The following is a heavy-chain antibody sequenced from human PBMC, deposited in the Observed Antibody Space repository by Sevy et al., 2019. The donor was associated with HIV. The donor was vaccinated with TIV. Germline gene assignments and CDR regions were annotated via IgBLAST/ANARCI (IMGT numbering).Heavy chain of an antibody. CDR3: ARDQYSSSWYTFDY. Sequence: GGYLRLSCAASGFTFSSYAMHWVRQAPGKGLEWVAVISYDGSNKYNADSVKGRFTISRDNSKNTLYLQMNSLRAEDTAVYYCARDQYSSSWYTFDYWGQGTLVTVSS. CDR1: GFTFSSYA. CDR2: ISYDGSNK. V-gene: IGHV3-30-3*01. J-gene: IGHJ4*02. D-gene: IGHD6-13*01.